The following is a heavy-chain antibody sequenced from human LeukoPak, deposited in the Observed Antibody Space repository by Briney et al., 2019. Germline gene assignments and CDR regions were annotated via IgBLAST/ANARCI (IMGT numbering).Heavy chain of an antibody. D-gene: IGHD6-13*01. CDR2: IIPIFGTA. CDR3: ALSAAGVPYYFDY. J-gene: IGHJ4*02. V-gene: IGHV1-69*05. Sequence: SSVKVSCKASGGTFSSYAISWVRQAPGQGLEWMGGIIPIFGTANYAQKFQGRVTITTDESTSTAYMELSRLRSEDTAVYYCALSAAGVPYYFDYWGQGTLVTVSS. CDR1: GGTFSSYA.